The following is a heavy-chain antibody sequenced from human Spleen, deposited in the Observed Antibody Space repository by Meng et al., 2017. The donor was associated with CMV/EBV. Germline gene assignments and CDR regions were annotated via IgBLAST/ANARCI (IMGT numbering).Heavy chain of an antibody. CDR2: IAYDGSNK. V-gene: IGHV3-30*02. J-gene: IGHJ4*02. CDR3: AKDVETTMMNLHY. D-gene: IGHD5-18*01. CDR1: GFIFRNYG. Sequence: GESLKISCAASGFIFRNYGMHWVRQGPDKGLEWVAFIAYDGSNKYYPDSVKGRFTISRDNSKNTLYLQMNNLRAEDSAVYYCAKDVETTMMNLHYWGQGTLVTVSS.